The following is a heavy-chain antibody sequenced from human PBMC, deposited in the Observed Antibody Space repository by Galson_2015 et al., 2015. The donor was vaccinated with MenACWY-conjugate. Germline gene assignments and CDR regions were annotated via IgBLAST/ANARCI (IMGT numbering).Heavy chain of an antibody. Sequence: SVKVSCKVSGYTLTELSMHWVRQAPGKGLEWMGGFDPEDGETIYAQKFQGRVTMTEDTSTGTAYMELSSLRSEDTAVYYCAAMVRGVQTYYYYMDVWGKGTTVTVSS. J-gene: IGHJ6*03. CDR3: AAMVRGVQTYYYYMDV. CDR1: GYTLTELS. V-gene: IGHV1-24*01. D-gene: IGHD3-10*01. CDR2: FDPEDGET.